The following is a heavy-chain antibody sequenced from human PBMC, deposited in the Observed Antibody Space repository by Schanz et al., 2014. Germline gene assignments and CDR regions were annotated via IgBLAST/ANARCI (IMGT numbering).Heavy chain of an antibody. CDR3: ARGRCRGNTPVDI. J-gene: IGHJ3*02. D-gene: IGHD4-17*01. Sequence: QVQLQESGPGLVKPSQTLSLTCTVSGGSVSSGADYWSWIRQHPGKGLEWIGFISYSGSTSYNPPLKSRVTRSAATSKNHFSLNLRSATAADAAVYYCARGRCRGNTPVDIWGQGTLVTVSS. CDR1: GGSVSSGADY. V-gene: IGHV4-31*03. CDR2: ISYSGST.